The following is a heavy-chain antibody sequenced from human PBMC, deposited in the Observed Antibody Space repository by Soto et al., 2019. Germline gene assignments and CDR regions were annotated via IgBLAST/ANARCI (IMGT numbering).Heavy chain of an antibody. CDR1: GGSISTYY. D-gene: IGHD2-8*01. Sequence: QVQLQESGPGLVKPSGTLSLTCTVSGGSISTYYWSWIRQPPGKGLEWSGYIYYGGSANYNPSLISRVTISVDPSKKQFSLKLSSVTAADTAVYYCARGGHCTNGVCSALDYWGQGPLVTVSS. J-gene: IGHJ4*02. CDR2: IYYGGSA. CDR3: ARGGHCTNGVCSALDY. V-gene: IGHV4-59*08.